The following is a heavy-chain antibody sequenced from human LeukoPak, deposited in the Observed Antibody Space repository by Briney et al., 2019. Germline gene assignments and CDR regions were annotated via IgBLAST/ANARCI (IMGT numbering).Heavy chain of an antibody. Sequence: ASVKVSCKASGYTFTGYYMHWVRQAPGQGREWMGWINPNNGDTHYAQKFQGRVTMTRDTSISTAYMELSRLRSDDTAVCYCARGVAGVYFYYYMDVWGKGTTVTVSS. J-gene: IGHJ6*03. CDR2: INPNNGDT. D-gene: IGHD1-14*01. CDR3: ARGVAGVYFYYYMDV. CDR1: GYTFTGYY. V-gene: IGHV1-2*02.